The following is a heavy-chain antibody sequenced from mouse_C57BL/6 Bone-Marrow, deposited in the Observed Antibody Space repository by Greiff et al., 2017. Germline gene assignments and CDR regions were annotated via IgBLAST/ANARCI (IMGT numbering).Heavy chain of an antibody. CDR3: AKGENYGYDQAWFAC. CDR1: GYTFTSYW. V-gene: IGHV1-69*01. J-gene: IGHJ3*01. Sequence: QVQLQQPGAELVMPGASVKLSCKASGYTFTSYWMHWVKQRPGQGLEWIGEIDPSDSYPNYNQKFKGKSTLTVDKSYSPAYMQLSSLPSEDSAVYYCAKGENYGYDQAWFACWGQGTLVTVSA. CDR2: IDPSDSYP. D-gene: IGHD2-2*01.